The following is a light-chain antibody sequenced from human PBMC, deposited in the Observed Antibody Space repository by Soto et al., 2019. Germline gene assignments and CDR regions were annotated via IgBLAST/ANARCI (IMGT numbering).Light chain of an antibody. CDR3: QSYDSSTVV. Sequence: NFMLTQPHSVSESPGKTVTISCNRSSGSIASNYVQWYQQRPGSVPTTVIYEGNQRPSGVPDRFSGSTDGSSNSAALTISGLQTEDEADYYCQSYDSSTVVFGGGTKVTVL. V-gene: IGLV6-57*04. J-gene: IGLJ2*01. CDR1: SGSIASNY. CDR2: EGN.